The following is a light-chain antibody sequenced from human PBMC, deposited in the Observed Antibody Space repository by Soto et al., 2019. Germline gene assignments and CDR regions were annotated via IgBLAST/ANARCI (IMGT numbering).Light chain of an antibody. CDR1: GGSIASGY. J-gene: IGLJ1*01. V-gene: IGLV6-57*03. CDR3: QSYHSSTPYV. Sequence: NFMLTQPHSVSESPGKTVTISCTRSGGSIASGYVQWYQQRPGSARTTVIYEDNQRPSGVPDRFSGSIDRSSNSASLTISGLKTEDEADYYCQSYHSSTPYVFGTGTKLTVL. CDR2: EDN.